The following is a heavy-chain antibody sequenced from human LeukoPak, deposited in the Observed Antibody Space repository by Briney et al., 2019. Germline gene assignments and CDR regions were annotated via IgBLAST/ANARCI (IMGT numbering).Heavy chain of an antibody. D-gene: IGHD3-10*01. CDR3: ARAAGPFDY. CDR2: INHSGST. CDR1: GGSFSGYY. J-gene: IGHJ4*02. V-gene: IGHV4-34*01. Sequence: PSETPSLTCAVYGGSFSGYYWSWIRQPPGKGLEWIGEINHSGSTNYNPSLKSRVTISVDTSKNQFSLKLSSVTAADTAVYYCARAAGPFDYWGQGTLVTVSS.